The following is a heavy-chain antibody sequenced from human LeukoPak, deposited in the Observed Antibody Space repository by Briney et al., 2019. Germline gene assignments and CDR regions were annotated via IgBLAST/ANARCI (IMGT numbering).Heavy chain of an antibody. J-gene: IGHJ4*02. D-gene: IGHD6-19*01. CDR2: ISGSGAST. CDR1: GFTLSTNA. Sequence: GGSLRLSCLTSGFTLSTNAMSWIRQAPGKGLEWIAGISGSGASTYYADSVKGRFTFSRDDSRNTLYLQMNSLGGDDTAVYYCAKGAVAGTRTEGIDYWGQGTLVTVSS. V-gene: IGHV3-23*01. CDR3: AKGAVAGTRTEGIDY.